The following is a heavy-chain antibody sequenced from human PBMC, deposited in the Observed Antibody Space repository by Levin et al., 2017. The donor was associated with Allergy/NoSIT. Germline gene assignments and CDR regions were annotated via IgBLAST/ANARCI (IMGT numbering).Heavy chain of an antibody. J-gene: IGHJ6*02. D-gene: IGHD3-22*01. V-gene: IGHV4-59*01. CDR2: IYKSGST. Sequence: GSLRLSCTVSGGSISTYYWTWIRQPPGKGLEWIGYIYKSGSTNYNPSLKSRVTISVDTSKNQFSLKVYSVTAADTGLYYCAREVHYSDRLYGMDVWGQGTTVTVSS. CDR1: GGSISTYY. CDR3: AREVHYSDRLYGMDV.